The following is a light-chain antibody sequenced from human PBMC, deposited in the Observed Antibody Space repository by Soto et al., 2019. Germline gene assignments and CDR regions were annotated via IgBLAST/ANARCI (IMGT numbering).Light chain of an antibody. Sequence: DIQMTQSPSTLSAFVGDRVTITCRASQSISTWLAWYQQKPGKVPKLLIFKASTLKSGVPSRFSGSGSGTEFTLTISSLQPDDFATYYCQHYNSYSEAFGQGTKVDIK. V-gene: IGKV1-5*03. CDR3: QHYNSYSEA. J-gene: IGKJ1*01. CDR1: QSISTW. CDR2: KAS.